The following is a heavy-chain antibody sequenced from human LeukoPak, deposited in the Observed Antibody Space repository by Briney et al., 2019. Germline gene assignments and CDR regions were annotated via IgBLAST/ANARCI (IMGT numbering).Heavy chain of an antibody. Sequence: PGRSLRLSCAASGFTFRTYWMSWVRQAPGKGPEWVANIKHDGSEKNYVDSVKGRFTVSRDNTKNSLYLQMNGLRAEDTGVFYCARDQYDSWSRRGNFDSWGQGTLVIVSS. CDR2: IKHDGSEK. V-gene: IGHV3-7*03. J-gene: IGHJ4*02. CDR1: GFTFRTYW. D-gene: IGHD3-3*01. CDR3: ARDQYDSWSRRGNFDS.